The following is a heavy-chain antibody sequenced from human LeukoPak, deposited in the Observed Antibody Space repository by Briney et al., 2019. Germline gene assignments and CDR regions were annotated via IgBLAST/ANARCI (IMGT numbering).Heavy chain of an antibody. V-gene: IGHV3-21*01. Sequence: GGSLRLSCAASGFTFSSYAMNWVRQAPGKGLEWVSSISSSSSYIYYADSVKGRFTISRDNAKNSLYLQMNSLRAEDTAVYYCARATNYYDSSGYWAFDYWGQGTLVTVSS. J-gene: IGHJ4*02. D-gene: IGHD3-22*01. CDR1: GFTFSSYA. CDR3: ARATNYYDSSGYWAFDY. CDR2: ISSSSSYI.